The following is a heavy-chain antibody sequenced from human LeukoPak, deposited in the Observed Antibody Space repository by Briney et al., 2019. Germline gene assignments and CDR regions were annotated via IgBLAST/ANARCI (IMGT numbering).Heavy chain of an antibody. D-gene: IGHD3-10*01. Sequence: SETLSLTCTVSGDSIRRAGYYWTWIRLRPGKGLEWIGYIHNNGNTYYNPSLGSRVTTSLDMSQNQFSLNLISLTADDTAVYFCARGSYFGDNYYKGTDHWGRGTLVIVSS. CDR2: IHNNGNT. J-gene: IGHJ4*02. CDR3: ARGSYFGDNYYKGTDH. CDR1: GDSIRRAGYY. V-gene: IGHV4-31*03.